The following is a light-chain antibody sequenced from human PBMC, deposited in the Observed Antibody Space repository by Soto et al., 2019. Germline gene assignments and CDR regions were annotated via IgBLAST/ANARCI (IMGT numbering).Light chain of an antibody. CDR3: YSYVGSKSYV. J-gene: IGLJ1*01. Sequence: QSVLTQPASVSGSPGQSITISCTGSSRNVGNYNIVSWYQQHPDKAPKLIIYDVSQRPSGVSNRFSASKSGNTASLTISGLQADDEADYYCYSYVGSKSYVFGTGTKVTVL. V-gene: IGLV2-23*02. CDR1: SRNVGNYNI. CDR2: DVS.